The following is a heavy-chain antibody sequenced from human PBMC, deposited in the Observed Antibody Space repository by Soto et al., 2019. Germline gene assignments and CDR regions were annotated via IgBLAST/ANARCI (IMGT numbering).Heavy chain of an antibody. CDR2: IGIAGDT. J-gene: IGHJ6*02. CDR1: GFTFSSYD. D-gene: IGHD6-6*01. V-gene: IGHV3-13*01. Sequence: SCAASGFTFSSYDMHWVRQAPGKGLEWVSAIGIAGDTYYAGSVKGRFTISRENAENSLYLQMSSLTAGDTAVYYCGREHITSSGPGYYGTDVWGQGTTVTVSS. CDR3: GREHITSSGPGYYGTDV.